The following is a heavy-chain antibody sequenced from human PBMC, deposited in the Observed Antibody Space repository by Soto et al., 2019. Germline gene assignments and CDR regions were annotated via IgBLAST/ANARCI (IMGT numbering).Heavy chain of an antibody. CDR3: SVGDDGDYRYTRNDGLEI. J-gene: IGHJ3*02. CDR1: GGSFGSNS. V-gene: IGHV1-69*02. Sequence: QVQLVQSGAEVKKPGSSVKVSCKASGGSFGSNSITWVRQAPGQGLEWMGRIIPILDMTNYPKTFQDRVKITADKSTSRVDMNLSIITSDKPAIYSFSVGDDGDYRYTRNDGLEIWGQGT. D-gene: IGHD4-17*01. CDR2: IIPILDMT.